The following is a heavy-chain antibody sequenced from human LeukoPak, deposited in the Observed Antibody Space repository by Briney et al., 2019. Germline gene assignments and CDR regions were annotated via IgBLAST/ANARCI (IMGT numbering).Heavy chain of an antibody. V-gene: IGHV3-30*04. CDR2: ISYDGSNK. Sequence: QAGGSLRLSCAASGFTFSSYAMHWVRQAPGKGLEWVAVISYDGSNKYYADSVRGRFTISRDNSKNTLYLQMNSLRAEDTAVYYCAKDNPYGAFDYWGQGTLVTVSS. CDR3: AKDNPYGAFDY. J-gene: IGHJ4*02. D-gene: IGHD4-17*01. CDR1: GFTFSSYA.